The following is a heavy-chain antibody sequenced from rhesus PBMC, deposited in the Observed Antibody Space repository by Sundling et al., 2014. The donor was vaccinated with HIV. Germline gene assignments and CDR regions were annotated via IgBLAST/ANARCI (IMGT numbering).Heavy chain of an antibody. D-gene: IGHD4-29*01. CDR2: INSGGDNT. V-gene: IGHV3-103*01. J-gene: IGHJ6*01. CDR1: GFIFSNYG. Sequence: EVQLVETGGGLVQPGGSLKLSCAASGFIFSNYGLSWVRQAPGKGLEWVSSINSGGDNTYYTDSVKGRFTISRDNSKNTFSLQMNSLRAEDTAVYYCANDVYASTTVAAYYGLDSWGQGVVVTVSS. CDR3: ANDVYASTTVAAYYGLDS.